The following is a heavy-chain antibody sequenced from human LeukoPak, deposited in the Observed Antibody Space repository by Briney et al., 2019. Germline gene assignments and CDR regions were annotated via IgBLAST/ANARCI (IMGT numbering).Heavy chain of an antibody. CDR1: GFTFSSYW. D-gene: IGHD2-2*01. CDR2: INNDGSSA. Sequence: GGSLRLSCGASGFTFSSYWMHWVRQAPGKGLVWVSRINNDGSSASYADSVQGRFTISRDNAKNTLYLQMNSLRAEDTALYYCARDPRSGCTSTSCFWGWFDPWGQGTLVTVSS. J-gene: IGHJ5*02. CDR3: ARDPRSGCTSTSCFWGWFDP. V-gene: IGHV3-74*01.